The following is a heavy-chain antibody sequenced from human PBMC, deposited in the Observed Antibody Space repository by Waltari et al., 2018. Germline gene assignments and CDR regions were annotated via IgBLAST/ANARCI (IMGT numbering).Heavy chain of an antibody. CDR3: ARADFWGGFYFDY. CDR1: GFSVSNNY. D-gene: IGHD3-3*01. V-gene: IGHV3-53*04. J-gene: IGHJ4*02. Sequence: EVQLVESGGGLVQPGGSLRLPCAVSGFSVSNNYMTWVRQTPGKGLEWVSVIYSGGGTFHADSVKGRFAISRHDSRNTLNLQMDSLRVEDTAIYFCARADFWGGFYFDYWGLGTLVTVSS. CDR2: IYSGGGT.